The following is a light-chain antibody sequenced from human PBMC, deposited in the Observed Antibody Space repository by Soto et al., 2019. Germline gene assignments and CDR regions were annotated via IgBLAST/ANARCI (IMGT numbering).Light chain of an antibody. Sequence: QSVLTQPPSVSAAPGQKVTISCSGSSSNIGNNYVSWYQQLPGTAPKLLIYDNNKRPSGIPDRFSGSKSGTSATLGITGLQTGDEADYYCGTWDSSLSVLVFGTGTSSPS. J-gene: IGLJ1*01. V-gene: IGLV1-51*01. CDR3: GTWDSSLSVLV. CDR2: DNN. CDR1: SSNIGNNY.